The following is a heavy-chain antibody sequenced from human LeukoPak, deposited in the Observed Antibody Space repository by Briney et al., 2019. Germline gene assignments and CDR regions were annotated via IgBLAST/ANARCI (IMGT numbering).Heavy chain of an antibody. V-gene: IGHV3-23*01. CDR1: GFTFSSYA. J-gene: IGHJ5*02. Sequence: PGGSLRLSCAASGFTFSSYAMSWVRQAPGKGLEWVSAISGSGGSTYYADSVKGRFTISRDNSKNTLYLQMNSLKTEDTAVYYCTSDLRYYDSSGLYPWGQGTLVTVSS. CDR2: ISGSGGST. D-gene: IGHD3-22*01. CDR3: TSDLRYYDSSGLYP.